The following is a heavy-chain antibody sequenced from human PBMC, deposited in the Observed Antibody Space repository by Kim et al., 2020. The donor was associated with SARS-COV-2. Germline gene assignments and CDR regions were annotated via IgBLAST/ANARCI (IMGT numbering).Heavy chain of an antibody. CDR1: GFTFSSYA. CDR3: ARDRGATFPSAHYYYYYGIVV. CDR2: ISYDGSNK. D-gene: IGHD1-26*01. J-gene: IGHJ6*02. Sequence: GGSLRLSCAASGFTFSSYAMHWVRQAPGKGLEWVAVISYDGSNKYYADSVKGRFTISRDNSKNTLYLQINSLRAEDTAGYYCARDRGATFPSAHYYYYYGIVVWGQGTTVTVSS. V-gene: IGHV3-30-3*01.